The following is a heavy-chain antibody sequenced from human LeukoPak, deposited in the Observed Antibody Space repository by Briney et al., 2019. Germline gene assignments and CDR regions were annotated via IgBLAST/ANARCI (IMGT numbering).Heavy chain of an antibody. CDR1: GGSFSGYY. D-gene: IGHD3-3*01. Sequence: SETLSLTCAVYGGSFSGYYWSWIRQPPGKGLEWIGEINHSGSTIYNPSLKSRVTISVDTSKNQFSLKLSSVTAADTAVYYCATAYFDFWSGYYLAFDIWGQGTMVTVSS. J-gene: IGHJ3*02. V-gene: IGHV4-34*01. CDR2: INHSGST. CDR3: ATAYFDFWSGYYLAFDI.